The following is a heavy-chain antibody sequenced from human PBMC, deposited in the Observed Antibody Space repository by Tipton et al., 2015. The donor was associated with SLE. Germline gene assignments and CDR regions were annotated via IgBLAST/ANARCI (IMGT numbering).Heavy chain of an antibody. V-gene: IGHV4-61*02. CDR3: ARGPGIVVVAATGFDY. CDR1: GGSISSGSYY. CDR2: IYTSGST. D-gene: IGHD2-15*01. Sequence: TLSLTCTVSGGSISSGSYYWSWIRQPAGKGLEWIGRIYTSGSTNYNPSLKSRVTISVDTSKNQFSLKLSSVTAADTAVYYCARGPGIVVVAATGFDYRGQGTLVTVSS. J-gene: IGHJ4*02.